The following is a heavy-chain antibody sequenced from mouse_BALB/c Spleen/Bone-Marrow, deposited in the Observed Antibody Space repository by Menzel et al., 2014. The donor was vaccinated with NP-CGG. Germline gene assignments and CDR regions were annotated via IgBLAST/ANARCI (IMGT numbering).Heavy chain of an antibody. D-gene: IGHD2-2*01. CDR3: ARDGYDAFAY. J-gene: IGHJ3*01. Sequence: VKLVESGPELAKPGASVKMSCKASGYTFTSYWMHWIKQRPGQGLEWIGYINPSTGYTEYNQTFKGKATLTAVKSSTTAYMQLSSLTSEEAADYYCARDGYDAFAYWGQGTLVTVSA. CDR2: INPSTGYT. V-gene: IGHV1-7*01. CDR1: GYTFTSYW.